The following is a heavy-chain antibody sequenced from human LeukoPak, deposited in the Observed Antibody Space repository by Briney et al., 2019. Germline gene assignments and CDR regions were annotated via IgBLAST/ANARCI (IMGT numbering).Heavy chain of an antibody. Sequence: SVKVSCKASGFTFTSSAMQWVRQARGQRLEWIGWIVVGSGNTNYAQKFQERVTITRDMSTSTAYMELSSLRSEDTAVYYCAADGGDLRDGYNLDYYYYGMDVWGQGTTVTVSS. CDR2: IVVGSGNT. CDR1: GFTFTSSA. J-gene: IGHJ6*02. D-gene: IGHD5-24*01. V-gene: IGHV1-58*02. CDR3: AADGGDLRDGYNLDYYYYGMDV.